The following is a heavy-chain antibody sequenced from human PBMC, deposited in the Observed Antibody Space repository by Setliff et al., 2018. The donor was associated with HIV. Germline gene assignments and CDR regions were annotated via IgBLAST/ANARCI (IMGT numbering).Heavy chain of an antibody. CDR2: IWYDGSNK. Sequence: PGGSLRLSCAASGFTFSTYGMYWVRQAPGKGLEWVAVIWYDGSNKYYEDSVQGRFTISRDNSKNTLYLQMNSPRAEDTAVYHCAKDRNPWDSSYYMDVWGKGTTVTVSS. V-gene: IGHV3-33*06. J-gene: IGHJ6*03. D-gene: IGHD1-26*01. CDR3: AKDRNPWDSSYYMDV. CDR1: GFTFSTYG.